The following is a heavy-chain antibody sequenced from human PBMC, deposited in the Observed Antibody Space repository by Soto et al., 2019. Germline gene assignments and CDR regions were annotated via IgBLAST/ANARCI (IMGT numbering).Heavy chain of an antibody. V-gene: IGHV3-7*01. CDR1: GFAFGRYW. CDR3: AKYGSGSYGAYALDI. CDR2: INPGGREK. D-gene: IGHD3-10*01. J-gene: IGHJ3*02. Sequence: PGGSLRLSCAASGFAFGRYWMSWVRQAPGKGLEWVANINPGGREKNYVDSVKGRFSISRDDAEKSHHLQMNSLRVEDMAVYYCAKYGSGSYGAYALDIWGQGTMVTVSS.